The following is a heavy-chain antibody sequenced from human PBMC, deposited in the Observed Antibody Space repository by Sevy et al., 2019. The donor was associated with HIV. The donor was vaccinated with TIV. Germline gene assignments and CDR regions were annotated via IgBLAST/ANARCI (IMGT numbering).Heavy chain of an antibody. D-gene: IGHD1-1*01. V-gene: IGHV3-30-3*01. CDR2: ISFDGSNE. CDR3: ALERLSSAVAEYFHN. CDR1: GFTFNFFS. J-gene: IGHJ1*01. Sequence: GGSLILSCAASGFTFNFFSMHWVRQAPGKGLEWVATISFDGSNEHYADSVKGRFTISRDNSKNSLFLQMNSLRADDSAVYYCALERLSSAVAEYFHNWGQGTLVTVSS.